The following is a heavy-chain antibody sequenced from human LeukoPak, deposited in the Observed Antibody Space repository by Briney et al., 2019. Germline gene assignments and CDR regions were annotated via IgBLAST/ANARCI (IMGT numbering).Heavy chain of an antibody. J-gene: IGHJ5*02. CDR2: ISSSGSTI. Sequence: PGGSLRLSCAASGFTFSSYEMNWVCQAPGQGLEWVSYISSSGSTIYYADSVKGRFTISRDNAKNSLYLQMNSLRAEDTAVYYCARDPPNNSSSSGAYNCFDPWGQGTLVTVSS. V-gene: IGHV3-48*03. D-gene: IGHD6-6*01. CDR1: GFTFSSYE. CDR3: ARDPPNNSSSSGAYNCFDP.